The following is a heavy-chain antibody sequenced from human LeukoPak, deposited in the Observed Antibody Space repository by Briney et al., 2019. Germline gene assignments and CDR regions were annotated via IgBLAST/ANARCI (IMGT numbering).Heavy chain of an antibody. D-gene: IGHD6-13*01. CDR2: ISGSGGST. V-gene: IGHV3-23*01. Sequence: GGSLRLSCAASGFTFSSYAMSWVRQAPGKGLEWVSGISGSGGSTYYADSVKGRFTISRDNSKNTLYLQMNSLRAEDTAVYYCARDRYSSSWYPDYWGQGTLVTVSS. J-gene: IGHJ4*02. CDR1: GFTFSSYA. CDR3: ARDRYSSSWYPDY.